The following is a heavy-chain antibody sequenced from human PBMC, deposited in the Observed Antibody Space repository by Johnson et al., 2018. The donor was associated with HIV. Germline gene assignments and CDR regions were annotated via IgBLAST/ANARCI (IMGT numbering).Heavy chain of an antibody. CDR1: GFTFDDYG. CDR2: IKSKTDGGTT. CDR3: ATAYQQWFGPDYAFDI. J-gene: IGHJ3*02. D-gene: IGHD3-10*01. V-gene: IGHV3-15*01. Sequence: EVQLVESGGGVLRPGGSLRLSCAASGFTFDDYGMSWVRQAPGKGLEWVGRIKSKTDGGTTDYAAPVKGRFTISRDDSKNTLYLQMNSLKTEDTAVYYCATAYQQWFGPDYAFDIWGQGTMVTVSS.